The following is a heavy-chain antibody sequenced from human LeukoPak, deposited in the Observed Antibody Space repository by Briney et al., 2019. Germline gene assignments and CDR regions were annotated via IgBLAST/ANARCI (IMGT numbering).Heavy chain of an antibody. CDR1: GFTFSTYT. CDR3: ARDTDYFAGFGCSWGCLDY. Sequence: GGSLRLSCAASGFTFSTYTMNWVRQASGKGLEGVSFISSSGSDINYSDSGKGRFTISRDNAKNSLYLQMNSLRAEDTAVYFCARDTDYFAGFGCSWGCLDYWGQGTLVTVSS. CDR2: ISSSGSDI. J-gene: IGHJ4*02. V-gene: IGHV3-21*01. D-gene: IGHD5-12*01.